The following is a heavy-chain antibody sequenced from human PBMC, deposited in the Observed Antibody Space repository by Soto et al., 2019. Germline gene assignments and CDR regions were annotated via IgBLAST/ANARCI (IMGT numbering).Heavy chain of an antibody. CDR3: AKDMGWNDAIDY. CDR1: GFTFDDYA. CDR2: ISWNSGSI. J-gene: IGHJ4*02. V-gene: IGHV3-9*01. D-gene: IGHD1-1*01. Sequence: GGSLRLSCAASGFTFDDYAMHWVRQAPGKGLEWVSGISWNSGSIGYADSVKGRFTISRDNAKNSLYLQMNSLRAEDTALYYCAKDMGWNDAIDYWGQGTLVTVSS.